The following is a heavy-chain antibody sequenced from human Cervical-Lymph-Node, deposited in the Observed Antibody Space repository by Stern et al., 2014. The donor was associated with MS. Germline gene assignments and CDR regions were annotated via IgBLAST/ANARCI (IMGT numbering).Heavy chain of an antibody. CDR3: ARELLSLYCSGGSCYGAFDI. Sequence: QEQLVQSGAEVKKPGASVKVSCKASGYTFTSSGISWVRQAPGQGLEWMGLISAYNGNTNDAQKLQGRVTMTTDTSTSTAYMELRSLRSDDTAVYYCARELLSLYCSGGSCYGAFDIWGQGTMVTVSS. D-gene: IGHD2-15*01. CDR2: ISAYNGNT. J-gene: IGHJ3*02. CDR1: GYTFTSSG. V-gene: IGHV1-18*01.